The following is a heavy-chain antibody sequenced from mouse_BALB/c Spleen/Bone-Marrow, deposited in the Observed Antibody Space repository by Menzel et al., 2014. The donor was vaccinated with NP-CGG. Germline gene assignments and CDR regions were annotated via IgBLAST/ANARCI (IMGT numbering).Heavy chain of an antibody. CDR3: ARENYGSSYGFAY. J-gene: IGHJ3*01. Sequence: EVQLQQSGPELVKPGSSMKISCKASGYSFTGYTMNWVKQSHGKSLEWIGLINPYNGGTSYNQKFKGKATLTVNKSSSTAYMELLSLTSEDSAVYYCARENYGSSYGFAYWGQGTQVTVSA. CDR2: INPYNGGT. CDR1: GYSFTGYT. V-gene: IGHV1-26*01. D-gene: IGHD1-1*01.